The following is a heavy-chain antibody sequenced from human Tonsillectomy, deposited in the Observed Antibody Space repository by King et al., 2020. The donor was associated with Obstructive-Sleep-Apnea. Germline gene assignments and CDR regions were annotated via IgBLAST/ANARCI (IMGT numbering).Heavy chain of an antibody. Sequence: QVQLQQWGAGLLKPSETLSLTCAVYGGSFSGYYWSWIRQPPGKGLEWIGEIKHSGSTNYNPSLKSRVTISVDTSKNQFSLKVTSVTAADTAVYYCARAEDYFDYWGQGNLVTVSS. V-gene: IGHV4-34*01. CDR2: IKHSGST. CDR1: GGSFSGYY. J-gene: IGHJ4*02. CDR3: ARAEDYFDY.